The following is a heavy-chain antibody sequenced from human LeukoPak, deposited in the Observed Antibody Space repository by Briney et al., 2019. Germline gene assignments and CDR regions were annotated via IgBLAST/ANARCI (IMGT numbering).Heavy chain of an antibody. Sequence: SQTLSLTCTVSGGSISSGSYYWSWIRQPAGKGLEWIGRIYTSGSTNYNPSLKSRVTISVDTSKNQFSLKLSSVTAADTAVYYCAIRVLGYWFDPWGQGTLVTVSS. J-gene: IGHJ5*02. CDR1: GGSISSGSYY. D-gene: IGHD4/OR15-4a*01. V-gene: IGHV4-61*02. CDR3: AIRVLGYWFDP. CDR2: IYTSGST.